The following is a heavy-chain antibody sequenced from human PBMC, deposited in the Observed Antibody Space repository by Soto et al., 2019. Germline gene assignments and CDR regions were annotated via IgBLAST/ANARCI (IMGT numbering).Heavy chain of an antibody. Sequence: QVTLKESGPALVKPTEPLTLTCTVSGFSLSNARMGVSWIRQPPGKALEWLAHIFSKDEKSYSPSLKSRLTIAKDTAKSQVVRTMTNMDPVDTATYYCARIRLYSSCWVGACYCDLWGRGTLVTVSS. V-gene: IGHV2-26*01. CDR1: GFSLSNARMG. D-gene: IGHD6-13*01. CDR3: ARIRLYSSCWVGACYCDL. J-gene: IGHJ2*01. CDR2: IFSKDEK.